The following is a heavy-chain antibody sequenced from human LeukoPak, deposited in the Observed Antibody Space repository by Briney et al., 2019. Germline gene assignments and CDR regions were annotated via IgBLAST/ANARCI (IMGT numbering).Heavy chain of an antibody. V-gene: IGHV3-21*06. Sequence: GGSLRLSCSASGFNFGAYTINWVRQAPGKGLEWVSCIFSRSESILYADSVKGRFSISRDNAKNLLYLQMDSLRVEDTAVYYCARDFFHSSESRPFDYWGQGTLVTVSS. CDR1: GFNFGAYT. CDR3: ARDFFHSSESRPFDY. J-gene: IGHJ4*02. D-gene: IGHD3-22*01. CDR2: IFSRSESI.